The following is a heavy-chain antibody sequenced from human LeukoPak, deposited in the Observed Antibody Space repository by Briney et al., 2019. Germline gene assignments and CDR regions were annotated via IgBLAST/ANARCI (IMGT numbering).Heavy chain of an antibody. J-gene: IGHJ4*02. V-gene: IGHV3-49*04. Sequence: GGPLRLSCTVSGFTFGDYAMSWVRQAPGKGLEWVGFIRSKAYGGTIEYAASVKGRFTISRDDSKSIAYLQMNSLKTEDTAVYYCARVTIFGVVIIRYLFDYWGQGTLVTVSS. CDR1: GFTFGDYA. D-gene: IGHD3-3*01. CDR2: IRSKAYGGTI. CDR3: ARVTIFGVVIIRYLFDY.